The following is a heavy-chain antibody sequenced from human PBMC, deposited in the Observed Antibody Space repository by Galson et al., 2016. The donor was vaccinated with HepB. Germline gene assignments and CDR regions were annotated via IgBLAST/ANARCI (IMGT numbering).Heavy chain of an antibody. CDR3: ARDRQHAFDN. V-gene: IGHV1-18*01. J-gene: IGHJ4*02. Sequence: SVKVSCKASGYTFLNYGISWVRQAPGQGLEWMGWISTYNSNTIYAQGLQGRVTMTTDTSTSTAYMELRSLRSDDTAIYYCARDRQHAFDNWGQGTLVTVSS. CDR1: GYTFLNYG. CDR2: ISTYNSNT.